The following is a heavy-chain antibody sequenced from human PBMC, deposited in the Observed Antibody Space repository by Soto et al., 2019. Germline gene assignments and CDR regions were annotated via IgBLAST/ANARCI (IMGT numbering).Heavy chain of an antibody. CDR2: IIPIFGTA. J-gene: IGHJ6*02. CDR3: ARKETGTTHYDGMDV. Sequence: QVQLVQSGAEVKKPGSSVKVSCKASGGTFSRYAISWVRQAPGQGLEWMGGIIPIFGTANYAQKFQGRVTMNADECTSRANMELSSLRSEDRDGYHWARKETGTTHYDGMDVWCQGTTVTVSS. CDR1: GGTFSRYA. V-gene: IGHV1-69*12. D-gene: IGHD1-7*01.